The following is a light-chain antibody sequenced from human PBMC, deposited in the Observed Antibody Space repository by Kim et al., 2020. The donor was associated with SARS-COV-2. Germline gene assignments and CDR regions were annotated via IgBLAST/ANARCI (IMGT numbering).Light chain of an antibody. CDR3: QQSHTAPLLT. CDR1: QSINTY. Sequence: AVVERVTIAWRARQSINTYLNWYQPKPGEAPKLLIDAASTLQSGGPARFSGSESGTDFTLTISSLQPEDFAIYYCQQSHTAPLLTFGGGTKVDIK. J-gene: IGKJ4*01. CDR2: AAS. V-gene: IGKV1-39*01.